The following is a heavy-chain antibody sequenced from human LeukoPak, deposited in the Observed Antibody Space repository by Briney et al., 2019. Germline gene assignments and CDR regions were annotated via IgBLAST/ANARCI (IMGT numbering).Heavy chain of an antibody. CDR1: GYSISSGYY. V-gene: IGHV4-38-2*02. D-gene: IGHD3-3*01. CDR3: ARTYYDFWSGYYTPRQYYFDY. Sequence: PSETLSLTCTVSGYSISSGYYWGWIRQPPGKGLEWIGTIYHSGSTYYNPSLKSRVTISVDTSKTQFSLKLSSVTAADTAVYYCARTYYDFWSGYYTPRQYYFDYWGQGTLVTVSS. CDR2: IYHSGST. J-gene: IGHJ4*02.